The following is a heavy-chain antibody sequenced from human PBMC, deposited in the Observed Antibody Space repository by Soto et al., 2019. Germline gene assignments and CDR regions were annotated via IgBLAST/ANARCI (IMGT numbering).Heavy chain of an antibody. D-gene: IGHD1-26*01. CDR1: GFIFENFG. J-gene: IGHJ4*02. CDR3: PKDEIRATRY. V-gene: IGHV3-23*01. Sequence: GGSLRLSCAASGFIFENFGMSWVRQAPGKGLEWISSISGSGFKKYYADSVKGRFTISRDNSKNMVFLQMNGLGAEDTAMYYCPKDEIRATRYWGQGTLVTVSS. CDR2: ISGSGFKK.